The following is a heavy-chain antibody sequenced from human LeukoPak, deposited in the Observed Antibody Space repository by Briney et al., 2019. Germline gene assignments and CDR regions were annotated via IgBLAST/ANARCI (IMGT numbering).Heavy chain of an antibody. CDR3: ARDLGYGSGSNWFDP. CDR1: GFTFSNYG. V-gene: IGHV3-33*01. Sequence: GGSLRLSCAASGFTFSNYGMHWVRQAPGKGLEWVAVIWYDGGNKYYADSVKGRFTISRDNSKNTLYLQMNSLRAEDTAVYHCARDLGYGSGSNWFDPWGQGTLVTVSS. J-gene: IGHJ5*02. CDR2: IWYDGGNK. D-gene: IGHD3-10*01.